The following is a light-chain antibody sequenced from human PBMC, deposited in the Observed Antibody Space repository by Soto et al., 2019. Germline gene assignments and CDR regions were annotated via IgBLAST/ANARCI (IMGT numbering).Light chain of an antibody. Sequence: EIVLTQSPATQSLSPGERATLSCRASQSVRSNLAWYQQKPGQAPRLVIYGASTRATGFPARFSGRGSGTEFTLTISSLQSEDFAVYYCQQCNDWPPTFGQGTKVDIK. CDR3: QQCNDWPPT. V-gene: IGKV3-15*01. CDR1: QSVRSN. J-gene: IGKJ1*01. CDR2: GAS.